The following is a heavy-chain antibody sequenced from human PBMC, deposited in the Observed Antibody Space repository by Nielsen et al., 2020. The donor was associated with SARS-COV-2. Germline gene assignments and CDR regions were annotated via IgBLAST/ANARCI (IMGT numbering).Heavy chain of an antibody. CDR2: ISGSGGST. CDR1: GFTFSDDA. CDR3: AGHPYYYYGMDV. V-gene: IGHV3-23*01. Sequence: GGSLRLSCAASGFTFSDDAMTWVRQVPGKGLEWVSSISGSGGSTYYADSVKGRSAISRDNSKSTLYLQLNSLRAEDTAVCYCAGHPYYYYGMDVWGQGTTVTVSS. J-gene: IGHJ6*02.